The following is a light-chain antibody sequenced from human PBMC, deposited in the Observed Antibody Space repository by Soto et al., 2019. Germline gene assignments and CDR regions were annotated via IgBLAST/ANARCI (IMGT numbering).Light chain of an antibody. CDR1: QSVSNNY. CDR3: QQYGSSGT. CDR2: GAS. V-gene: IGKV3-20*01. Sequence: EIVITPAPVPLACSAGERATPSRRASQSVSNNYLAWYQQKPGQAPRLLIYGASNRATGIPDRFSGSGSGTDFTLTISRLETEDFAVYYCQQYGSSGTFGQGTKVDIK. J-gene: IGKJ1*01.